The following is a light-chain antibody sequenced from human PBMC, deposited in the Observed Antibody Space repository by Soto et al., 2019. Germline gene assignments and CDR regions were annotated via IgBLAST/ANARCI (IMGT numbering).Light chain of an antibody. V-gene: IGKV1-33*01. CDR2: GAF. CDR1: HDIGNY. J-gene: IGKJ3*01. CDR3: QHSDHLPL. Sequence: DIQMTQSPPSLSASIGDRVTITCQASHDIGNYLNWYQHKPGKAPNLVIYGAFNLETWVPTRFSGGGSGTEFTFTISILRPEDIATYYCQHSDHLPLFGPGTNLDF.